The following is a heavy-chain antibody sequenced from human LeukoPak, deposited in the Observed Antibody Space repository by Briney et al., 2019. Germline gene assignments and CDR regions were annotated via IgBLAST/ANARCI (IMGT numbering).Heavy chain of an antibody. D-gene: IGHD4-23*01. CDR2: INPNSGGT. CDR1: GYTSTGYY. V-gene: IGHV1-2*02. J-gene: IGHJ6*02. CDR3: ARGSLDTVVMDYYGMDV. Sequence: GSVKVSCKASGYTSTGYYMHWVRQAPGQGLEWMGWINPNSGGTNYAQKFQGRVTMTRDTSISTAYMELSRLRSDDTAVYYCARGSLDTVVMDYYGMDVWGQGTTVTVSS.